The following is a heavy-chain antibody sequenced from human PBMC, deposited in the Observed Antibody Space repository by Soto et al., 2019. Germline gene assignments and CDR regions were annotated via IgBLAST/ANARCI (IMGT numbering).Heavy chain of an antibody. CDR3: ARDRGNFGSGWYYFDY. V-gene: IGHV1-69*13. CDR2: IIPIFGTA. CDR1: GGTFSSYA. J-gene: IGHJ4*01. D-gene: IGHD6-19*01. Sequence: ASVKVSCKASGGTFSSYAISWVRQAPGQGLEWMGGIIPIFGTANYAQKFQGIVTITADESTSTAYMELSSLRSEDTAVYYCARDRGNFGSGWYYFDYWGHGTLVTASS.